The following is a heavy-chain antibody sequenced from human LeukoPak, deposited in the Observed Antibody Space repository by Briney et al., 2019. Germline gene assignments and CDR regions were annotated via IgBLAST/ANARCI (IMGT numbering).Heavy chain of an antibody. D-gene: IGHD3-22*01. Sequence: GGSLRLSCAASGFTFSSYWMSWVRQAPGKGLEWVANIKQDESEKYYVDSVKSRITISRDNDKNSLYLQMTSLRAEDTAVYYCARDLGQSDSSGYYYVRVYYYYYGMDVWGQGTTVTVSS. J-gene: IGHJ6*02. CDR3: ARDLGQSDSSGYYYVRVYYYYYGMDV. CDR2: IKQDESEK. V-gene: IGHV3-7*01. CDR1: GFTFSSYW.